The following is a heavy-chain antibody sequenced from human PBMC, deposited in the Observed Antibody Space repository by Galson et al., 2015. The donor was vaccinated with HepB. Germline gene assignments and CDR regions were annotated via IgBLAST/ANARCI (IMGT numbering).Heavy chain of an antibody. V-gene: IGHV3-15*01. CDR2: IRSKTDGGRT. CDR1: GFIFSNVW. D-gene: IGHD3-22*01. Sequence: SLRLSCAASGFIFSNVWMTWGRQAPGKGLEWVGRIRSKTDGGRTDHAAPVKGRFAISRDDSKNTPYRQMNSLKTEDTAVYYCTTAQLSAYYYDRSGYYDYFDHWGQGTLVTVSS. CDR3: TTAQLSAYYYDRSGYYDYFDH. J-gene: IGHJ4*02.